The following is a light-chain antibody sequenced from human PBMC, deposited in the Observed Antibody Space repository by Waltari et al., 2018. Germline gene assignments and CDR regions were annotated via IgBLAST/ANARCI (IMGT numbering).Light chain of an antibody. CDR1: RSLAHSDGNTY. CDR2: KVS. Sequence: DVVVTQSPLSLPVTLGQPASVPCRSSRSLAHSDGNTYLSWFHQRPGKSPRRLIYKVSNRDSGVPDRFSGSGSGTDFTLKINRVEAEDVGLYYCLHATFWPWTFGQGTKVEI. CDR3: LHATFWPWT. V-gene: IGKV2-30*02. J-gene: IGKJ1*01.